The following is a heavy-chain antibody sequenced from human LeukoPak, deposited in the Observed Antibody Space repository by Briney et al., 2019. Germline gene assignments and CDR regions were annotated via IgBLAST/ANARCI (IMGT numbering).Heavy chain of an antibody. CDR3: ATAVVVARGMNWFDP. CDR2: FDPEDGET. J-gene: IGHJ5*02. Sequence: GASVKVSCKVSGYTLTELSMHWVRQAPGKGLEWMGGFDPEDGETIYAQKFQGRVTMTEDTSTDTAYMELSSLRSEDTAVYYCATAVVVARGMNWFDPWGQGTLVTVSS. CDR1: GYTLTELS. V-gene: IGHV1-24*01. D-gene: IGHD2-15*01.